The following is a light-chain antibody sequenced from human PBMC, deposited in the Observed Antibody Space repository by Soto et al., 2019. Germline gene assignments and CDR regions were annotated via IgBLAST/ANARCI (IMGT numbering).Light chain of an antibody. CDR1: QTVTSNY. J-gene: IGKJ1*01. Sequence: DIVVKQSPVIVSISHKVPSPLSFRASQTVTSNYLAWYQQKPGQAPRLLIYGASSRATGIPDRFSGSGSGTDFTLTISRLEPEDFAVYYCQQYGRSGKFGQGTKVDNK. V-gene: IGKV3-20*01. CDR2: GAS. CDR3: QQYGRSGK.